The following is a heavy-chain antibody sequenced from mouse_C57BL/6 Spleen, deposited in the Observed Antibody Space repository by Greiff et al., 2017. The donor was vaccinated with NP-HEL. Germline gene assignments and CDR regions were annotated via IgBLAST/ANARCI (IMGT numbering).Heavy chain of an antibody. V-gene: IGHV14-3*01. D-gene: IGHD1-1*01. CDR3: ARYPITTVVEGYYYAMDY. CDR2: IDPANGNT. Sequence: VQLQQSVAELVRPGASVKLSCTASGFNIKNTYMHWVKQRPEQGLEWIGRIDPANGNTKYAPKFQGKATITADTSSNTAYLQLSSLTSEDTAIYYCARYPITTVVEGYYYAMDYGGQGTSGTVSS. J-gene: IGHJ4*01. CDR1: GFNIKNTY.